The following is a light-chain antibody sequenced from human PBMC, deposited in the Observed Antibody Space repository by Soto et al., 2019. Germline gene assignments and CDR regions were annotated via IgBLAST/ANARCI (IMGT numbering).Light chain of an antibody. Sequence: DIQMSQSPSTLSASVGDRVTITCRASQSVSAWLAWYQQKPGRAPSLLIYDVSTLDSGVPARFSGAGSDTEFTLTISSLQPDDFAAYYCQQYNSYPWTFGQGTKLEVK. CDR2: DVS. J-gene: IGKJ1*01. CDR1: QSVSAW. V-gene: IGKV1-5*01. CDR3: QQYNSYPWT.